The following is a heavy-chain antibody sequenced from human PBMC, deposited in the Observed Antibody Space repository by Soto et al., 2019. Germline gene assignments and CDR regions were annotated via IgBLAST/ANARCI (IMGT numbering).Heavy chain of an antibody. CDR3: TRSPGHCSSTSCYFRKEYYYYMDV. Sequence: QLGGSLRLSCTASGFTFGDYAMSWFRQAPGKGLEWVGFIRSKAYGGTTEYAASVKGRFTISRDDSKSIAYLQMNSLKTEDTAVYYCTRSPGHCSSTSCYFRKEYYYYMDVWGKGTTVTVSS. CDR1: GFTFGDYA. D-gene: IGHD2-2*01. CDR2: IRSKAYGGTT. J-gene: IGHJ6*03. V-gene: IGHV3-49*03.